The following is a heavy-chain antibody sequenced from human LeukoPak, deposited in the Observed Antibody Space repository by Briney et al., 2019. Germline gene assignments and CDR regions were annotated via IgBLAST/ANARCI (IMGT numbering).Heavy chain of an antibody. CDR1: GFTFSSYG. CDR3: AKDWEIVVVPAAMNY. D-gene: IGHD2-2*01. Sequence: GGSLRLSCAASGFTFSSYGMHWVRQAPGKGLEWVAFIRYDGSNKYYADSVKGRFTISRDNSKSTLYLQMNSLRAEDTAVYYCAKDWEIVVVPAAMNYWGQGTLVTVSS. J-gene: IGHJ4*02. CDR2: IRYDGSNK. V-gene: IGHV3-30*02.